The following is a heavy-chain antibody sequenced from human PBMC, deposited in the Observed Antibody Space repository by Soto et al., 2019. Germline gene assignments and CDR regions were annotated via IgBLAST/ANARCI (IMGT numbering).Heavy chain of an antibody. V-gene: IGHV1-18*01. CDR2: ISAYNGDT. CDR3: ARDTGLGNFDL. Sequence: QVQLVQSGGAVKKPGASVKVSCRASGYTFTSFGVSWLRQAPGQGLEWLGWISAYNGDTKYAQKVQGRFIMTTDTSTGTAYMELRNLRSDDTAVFYCARDTGLGNFDLWGQGTLVTVSS. CDR1: GYTFTSFG. D-gene: IGHD3-16*01. J-gene: IGHJ4*02.